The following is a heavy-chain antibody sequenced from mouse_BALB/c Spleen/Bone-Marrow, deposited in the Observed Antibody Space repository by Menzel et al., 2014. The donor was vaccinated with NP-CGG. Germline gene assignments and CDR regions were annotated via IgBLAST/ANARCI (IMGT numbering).Heavy chain of an antibody. V-gene: IGHV10S3*01. CDR2: IRSKSNNYAI. CDR1: GFTFNTNA. Sequence: DVHLVESGGGLVQPKGSLKLSCAASGFTFNTNAMNWVRQAPGKGLEWVARIRSKSNNYAIYYADSVKGRFTISRGDSQTILYLQMNNLKTEDTGMYYCVRDWGREYVMDYWGQGTSVTVSS. CDR3: VRDWGREYVMDY. J-gene: IGHJ4*01. D-gene: IGHD3-3*01.